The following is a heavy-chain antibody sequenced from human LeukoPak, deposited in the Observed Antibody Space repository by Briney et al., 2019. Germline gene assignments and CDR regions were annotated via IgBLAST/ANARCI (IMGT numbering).Heavy chain of an antibody. CDR2: IYPGDSET. D-gene: IGHD5-24*01. V-gene: IGHV5-51*01. CDR1: GYSFTSYW. J-gene: IGHJ4*02. CDR3: ARLLDGYNYYFDY. Sequence: MAGESLKISCKGSGYSFTSYWIGWVRQMPGKGLEWMGIIYPGDSETTYSPSFQGQVTISTDKSISTAYLQWNSLKASDTAMYYCARLLDGYNYYFDYWGQGTLVTVSS.